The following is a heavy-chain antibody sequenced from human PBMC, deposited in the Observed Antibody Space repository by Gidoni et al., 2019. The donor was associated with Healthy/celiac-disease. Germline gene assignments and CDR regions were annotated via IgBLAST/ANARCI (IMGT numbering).Heavy chain of an antibody. CDR3: ARFHCGGDCYSDY. D-gene: IGHD2-21*01. CDR2: T. Sequence: TYYNPSLKSRVTISVDTSKNQFSLKLSSVTAADTAVYYCARFHCGGDCYSDYWGQGTLVTVSS. J-gene: IGHJ4*02. V-gene: IGHV4-39*01.